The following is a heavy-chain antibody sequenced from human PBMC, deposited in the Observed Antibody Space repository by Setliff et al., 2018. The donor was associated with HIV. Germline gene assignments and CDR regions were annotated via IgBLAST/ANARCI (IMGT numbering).Heavy chain of an antibody. Sequence: PSETLSLTCTVSGGSFIGSSFQSTWIRQTPGKGLEWIADIAYSGTTMYTNYNPSLESRVIISEDTSRDQFFLKPTSVTADDTGIYYCARGPPFAYWGQGLLVTVSS. CDR1: GGSFIGSSFQ. CDR3: ARGPPFAY. J-gene: IGHJ4*02. CDR2: IAYSGTTMYT. V-gene: IGHV4-39*07.